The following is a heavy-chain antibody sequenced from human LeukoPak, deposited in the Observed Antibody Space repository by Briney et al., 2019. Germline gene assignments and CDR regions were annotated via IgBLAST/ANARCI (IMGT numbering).Heavy chain of an antibody. CDR3: SRITTNGYFEY. J-gene: IGHJ4*02. CDR2: ISSSSSTI. CDR1: GFTFSSYS. D-gene: IGHD1-1*01. Sequence: GGSLRLSCAASGFTFSSYSMNWVRQAPGKGLEWVSYISSSSSTIYYADSVKGRFTIPRDNAKDSLYLQMNSLRAEDTAVSFCSRITTNGYFEYWGQGALVTVSS. V-gene: IGHV3-48*04.